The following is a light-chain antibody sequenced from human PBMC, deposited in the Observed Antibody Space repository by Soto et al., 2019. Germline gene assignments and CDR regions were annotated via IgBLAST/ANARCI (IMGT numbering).Light chain of an antibody. V-gene: IGKV1-5*01. J-gene: IGKJ1*01. Sequence: DIPMTQSPSTLSASVGDRVTITCRASQYVSTWLAWYQQKPGKAPKLLIYDVSSLESGVPSRFSGIGSGTEFTLTISSLQPDDFATYYCQQYNDYWTFGQGTKVEVK. CDR1: QYVSTW. CDR3: QQYNDYWT. CDR2: DVS.